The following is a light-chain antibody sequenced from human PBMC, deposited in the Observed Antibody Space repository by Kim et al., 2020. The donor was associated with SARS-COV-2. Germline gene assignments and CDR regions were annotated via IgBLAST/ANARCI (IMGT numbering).Light chain of an antibody. CDR1: QSISTF. CDR3: QQYNNWPRT. V-gene: IGKV3-15*01. Sequence: EIVMTQSPVTLSVSPGERAILSCRASQSISTFVAWYQQKPGQAPRLLMSGASTRATGVPARFSGSGSGTEFTLTISSLQSEDFAMYYCQQYNNWPRTFGQGTKLEI. J-gene: IGKJ2*01. CDR2: GAS.